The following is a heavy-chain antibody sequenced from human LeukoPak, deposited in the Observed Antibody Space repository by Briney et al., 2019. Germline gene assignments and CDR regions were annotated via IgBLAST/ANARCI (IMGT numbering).Heavy chain of an antibody. CDR1: GGSFSGYY. Sequence: KPSETLSLTCAVYGGSFSGYYWSWIRQPPGKGLEWIGEINHSGSTNYNPSLKSRVTISVDTSKNQFSLKLSSVTAADTAVYYCARQALPNTIFGVGYWFDPWGQGTLVTVSS. V-gene: IGHV4-34*01. CDR2: INHSGST. D-gene: IGHD3-3*01. J-gene: IGHJ5*02. CDR3: ARQALPNTIFGVGYWFDP.